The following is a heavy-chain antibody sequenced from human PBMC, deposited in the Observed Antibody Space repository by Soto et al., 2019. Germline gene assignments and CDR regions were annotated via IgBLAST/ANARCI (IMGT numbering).Heavy chain of an antibody. CDR3: ARDPLFSSWYWYFDL. D-gene: IGHD6-13*01. V-gene: IGHV1-46*01. Sequence: ASVKVSCKASGYTFTSYYMHWVRQAPGQGLEWMGIINPSGGSTSYAQKFQGRVTMTRDTSTSTVYMELSSLRSEGTAVYYCARDPLFSSWYWYFDLWGRGTLVTVSS. J-gene: IGHJ2*01. CDR2: INPSGGST. CDR1: GYTFTSYY.